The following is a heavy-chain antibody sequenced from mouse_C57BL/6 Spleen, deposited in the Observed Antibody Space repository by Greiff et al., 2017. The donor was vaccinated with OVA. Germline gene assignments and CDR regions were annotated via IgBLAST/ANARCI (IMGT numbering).Heavy chain of an antibody. CDR1: GFTFSSYA. CDR2: ISSGGDYI. Sequence: EVKLMESGEGLVKPGGSLKLSCAASGFTFSSYAMSWVRQTPEKRLEWVAYISSGGDYIYYADTVKGRFTISRDNARNTLYLQMSSLKSEDTAMYYCTRGESGSGDGYWGQGTTLTVSS. D-gene: IGHD3-2*02. CDR3: TRGESGSGDGY. J-gene: IGHJ2*01. V-gene: IGHV5-9-1*02.